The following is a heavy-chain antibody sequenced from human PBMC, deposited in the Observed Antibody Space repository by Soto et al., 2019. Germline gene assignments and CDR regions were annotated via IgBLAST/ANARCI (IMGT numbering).Heavy chain of an antibody. V-gene: IGHV1-18*01. CDR3: AMVDNYVTPTPQDV. D-gene: IGHD3-16*01. J-gene: IGHJ6*02. CDR2: ISPYSGNT. Sequence: QVQLVQSGDEVRKPGSSVKVSCKASGYIFVNYGIAWVRQAPGQGLEWMVWISPYSGNTHYAIKVQGRLTMTTDTSTSTAYMDLGTLTSDDAAGYYCAMVDNYVTPTPQDVWGQGTTVTLSS. CDR1: GYIFVNYG.